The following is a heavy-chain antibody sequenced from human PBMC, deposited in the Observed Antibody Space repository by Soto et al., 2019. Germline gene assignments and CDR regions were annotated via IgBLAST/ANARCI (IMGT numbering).Heavy chain of an antibody. CDR2: IYPGDSDT. V-gene: IGHV5-51*01. J-gene: IGHJ4*02. CDR3: ARSRYCSSTSCYTGPFDY. CDR1: GYSFTSYW. Sequence: GESLKISCKGSGYSFTSYWISWVRQMPGKGLEWMGIIYPGDSDTRYSPSFQGQVTISADKSISTAYLQWSSLKASDTAMYYCARSRYCSSTSCYTGPFDYWGQGTLVTVSS. D-gene: IGHD2-2*02.